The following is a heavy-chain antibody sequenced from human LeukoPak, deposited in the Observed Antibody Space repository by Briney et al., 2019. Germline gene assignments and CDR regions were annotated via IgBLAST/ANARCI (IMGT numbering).Heavy chain of an antibody. V-gene: IGHV3-11*06. CDR1: RFTLSDYI. Sequence: GGAPRLSLAAPRFTLSDYIMNLVRPAPGKGGGWISYVGISSGDTKYADSVKGRFTISGDKAKNSLYLQMNSLRVEDTAVYYCARDTKYAFDNWGQGTLVTVSS. CDR2: VGISSGDT. CDR3: ARDTKYAFDN. D-gene: IGHD2-2*01. J-gene: IGHJ4*02.